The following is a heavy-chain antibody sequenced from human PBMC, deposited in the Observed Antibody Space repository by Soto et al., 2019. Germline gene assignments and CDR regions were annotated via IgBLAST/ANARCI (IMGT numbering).Heavy chain of an antibody. CDR3: ARDILGGSYDFSH. J-gene: IGHJ1*01. Sequence: PGGSLRLSCAASGFIVSNIFMTWVRQAPGKGLEWLSTISSDDNTYYADSVKGRFTISRDSSKNTLYLQMNSLRAEDTAVYHCARDILGGSYDFSHGGQGTLVTVSS. V-gene: IGHV3-66*01. CDR1: GFIVSNIF. D-gene: IGHD3-3*01. CDR2: ISSDDNT.